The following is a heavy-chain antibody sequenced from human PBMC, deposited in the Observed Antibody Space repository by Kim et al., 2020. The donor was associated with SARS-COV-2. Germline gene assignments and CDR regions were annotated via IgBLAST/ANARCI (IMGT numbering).Heavy chain of an antibody. CDR2: IYYSGST. CDR3: ARQVLVSRHSDSSGYYYVRYFDL. J-gene: IGHJ2*01. Sequence: SETLSLTCTVSGGSISSYYWSWIRQPPGKGLEWIGYIYYSGSTNYNPSLKSRVTISVDTSKNQFSLKLSSVTAADTAVYYCARQVLVSRHSDSSGYYYVRYFDLWGRGTLVTVSS. CDR1: GGSISSYY. D-gene: IGHD3-22*01. V-gene: IGHV4-59*01.